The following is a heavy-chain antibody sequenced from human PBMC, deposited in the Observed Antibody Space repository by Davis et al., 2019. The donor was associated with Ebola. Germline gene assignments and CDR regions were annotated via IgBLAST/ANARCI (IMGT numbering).Heavy chain of an antibody. D-gene: IGHD1-7*01. CDR3: AKDVAGTTYYYFDY. J-gene: IGHJ4*02. CDR2: IGDSGDTT. Sequence: GGSLRLSCTASGFTFSIFALSWVRQAPGKGLEWVSLIGDSGDTTYYADSVKGRFTISRDNSKNMLYLQMNSLRAEDTATYYCAKDVAGTTYYYFDYWGQGTLVTVSS. CDR1: GFTFSIFA. V-gene: IGHV3-23*01.